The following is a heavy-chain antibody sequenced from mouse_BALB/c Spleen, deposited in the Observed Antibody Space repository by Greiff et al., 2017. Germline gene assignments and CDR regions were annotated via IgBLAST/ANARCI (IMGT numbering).Heavy chain of an antibody. Sequence: VKLVESGPGLVAPSQSLSITCTVSGFSLTSYGVHWVRQPPGKGLEWLGVIWAGGSTNYNSALMSRLSISKDNSKSQVFLKMNSLQTDDTAMYYCARDREYGYDGGYAMDYWGQGTSVTVSS. CDR3: ARDREYGYDGGYAMDY. V-gene: IGHV2-9*02. J-gene: IGHJ4*01. CDR2: IWAGGST. CDR1: GFSLTSYG. D-gene: IGHD2-2*01.